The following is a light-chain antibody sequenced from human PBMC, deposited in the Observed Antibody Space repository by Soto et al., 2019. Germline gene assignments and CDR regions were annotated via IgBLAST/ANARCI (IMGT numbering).Light chain of an antibody. V-gene: IGLV2-14*01. CDR2: DVS. CDR3: VAWDDSLNGYVV. CDR1: SSDVGGYNF. Sequence: QSVLTQPASVSGSPGQSITISCTGTSSDVGGYNFVSWYQQHPGKAPKLIIYDVSNRPSGVSYRFSGSKSGTSASLAISGLQSEDEADYYCVAWDDSLNGYVVFGGGTKVTVL. J-gene: IGLJ2*01.